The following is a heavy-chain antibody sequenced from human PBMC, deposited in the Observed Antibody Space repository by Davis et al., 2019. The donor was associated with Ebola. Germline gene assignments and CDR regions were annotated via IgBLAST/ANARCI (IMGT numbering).Heavy chain of an antibody. V-gene: IGHV7-4-1*02. D-gene: IGHD3-3*01. Sequence: ASVKVSCKASAYTFNSYGFTWVRQPPGQGLEWMGWINNNTGNPTYAQGFTGRFVFSLDTSVSTAYMKISSLKAEDTAVYYCARGNDFWGGAFDYWGQGTLVTVSS. CDR3: ARGNDFWGGAFDY. CDR2: INNNTGNP. CDR1: AYTFNSYG. J-gene: IGHJ4*02.